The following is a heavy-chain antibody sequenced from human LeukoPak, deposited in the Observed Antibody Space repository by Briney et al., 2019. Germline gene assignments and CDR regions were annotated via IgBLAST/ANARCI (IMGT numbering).Heavy chain of an antibody. CDR1: GFTFSSYW. D-gene: IGHD3-22*01. J-gene: IGHJ4*02. CDR3: AKDGAETYYFDSSGYYGLDY. V-gene: IGHV3-7*01. Sequence: GGSLRLSCAASGFTFSSYWMSWVRQAPGKGLEWVANIKQDGSEKYYVDSVKGRFTISRDNAKNSLYLQMNSLRAEDTAVYYCAKDGAETYYFDSSGYYGLDYWGQGTLVTVSS. CDR2: IKQDGSEK.